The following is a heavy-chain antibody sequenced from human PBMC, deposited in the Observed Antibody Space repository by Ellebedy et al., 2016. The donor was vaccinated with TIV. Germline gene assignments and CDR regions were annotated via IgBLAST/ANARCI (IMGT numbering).Heavy chain of an antibody. D-gene: IGHD1-26*01. Sequence: MPSETLSLTCAISGDRVSSNTATWNWIRQSPSRGLEWLGRTYYRSKWYNEYPVAVRGRIIINTDTLKNQFYLQVHSVTHEDTAVYFCARRGAVGAANTFDYWGQGTLVTVSS. CDR1: GDRVSSNTAT. CDR3: ARRGAVGAANTFDY. J-gene: IGHJ4*02. CDR2: TYYRSKWYN. V-gene: IGHV6-1*01.